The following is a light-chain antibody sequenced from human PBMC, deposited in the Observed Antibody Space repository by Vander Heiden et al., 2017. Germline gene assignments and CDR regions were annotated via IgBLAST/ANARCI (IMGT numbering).Light chain of an antibody. CDR3: KKYNRAPGS. CDR1: HGISKY. CDR2: PTY. J-gene: IGKJ3*01. V-gene: IGKV1-27*01. Sequence: DIQMTPSPPSPSPSAGDRATTTCRASHGISKYLAWYQQKPGKVPRLLTYPTYTLQAGVPSQLGGRGAGTDFTLNIRSLQPEDVATCYSKKYNRAPGSFGPGTKVDIK.